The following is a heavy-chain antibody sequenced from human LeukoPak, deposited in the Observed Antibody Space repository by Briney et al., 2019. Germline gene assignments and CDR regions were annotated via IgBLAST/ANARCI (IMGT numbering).Heavy chain of an antibody. CDR2: VYYSGRT. CDR1: GDSVSRSDSY. CDR3: ARRRYYDSSGYLE. J-gene: IGHJ1*01. Sequence: SETLSLTCTIFGDSVSRSDSYWDWIRQPPGKGLEWIGTVYYSGRTYYSPSLKSRVTLSVDMSNNQFSLTLSSVTAADTALYFCARRRYYDSSGYLEWGQGTLVTVSS. D-gene: IGHD3-22*01. V-gene: IGHV4-39*01.